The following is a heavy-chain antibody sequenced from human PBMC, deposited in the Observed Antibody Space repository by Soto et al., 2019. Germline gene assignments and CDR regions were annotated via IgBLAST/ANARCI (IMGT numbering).Heavy chain of an antibody. V-gene: IGHV4-34*01. D-gene: IGHD4-17*01. CDR3: ARAYGGNVFDY. CDR2: INHSGST. Sequence: QVQLQQWGAGLLKPSEILSLTCAVYGWSVSGYYWSWIRQPPGKGLEWIGEINHSGSTNYNPSLKSRVTIPVDTSKNQFSLKLSSVTAADTAVYYRARAYGGNVFDYWGQGTLVTVSS. CDR1: GWSVSGYY. J-gene: IGHJ4*02.